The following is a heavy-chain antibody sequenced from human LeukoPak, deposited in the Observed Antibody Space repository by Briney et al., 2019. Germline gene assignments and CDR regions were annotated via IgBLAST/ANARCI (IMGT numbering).Heavy chain of an antibody. CDR1: GFTVSSNY. Sequence: GGSLRLSCAASGFTVSSNYMSWVRQAPGKGLEWVSVIYSGGSTYYADSVKGRFTISIHNSKNTLYLQMNSLRAEDTAVYYCARVFLGSGSYYNDYWGQGTLVTVSS. CDR2: IYSGGST. D-gene: IGHD3-10*01. J-gene: IGHJ4*02. V-gene: IGHV3-53*04. CDR3: ARVFLGSGSYYNDY.